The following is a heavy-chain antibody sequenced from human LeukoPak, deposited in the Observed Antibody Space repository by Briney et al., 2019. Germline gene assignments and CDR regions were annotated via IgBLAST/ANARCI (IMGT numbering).Heavy chain of an antibody. CDR3: ARDNAGSGWLY. CDR2: IDDDGRTT. D-gene: IGHD6-19*01. CDR1: GFPFRTSW. J-gene: IGHJ4*02. V-gene: IGHV3-74*01. Sequence: GGSLRLSCAASGFPFRTSWMHWVRQAPGPGLVWVSRIDDDGRTTTYADSVKGRFTVSRDNAKNFLYLQLNSLKAEDTAVYFCARDNAGSGWLYWGQGTLVTVVS.